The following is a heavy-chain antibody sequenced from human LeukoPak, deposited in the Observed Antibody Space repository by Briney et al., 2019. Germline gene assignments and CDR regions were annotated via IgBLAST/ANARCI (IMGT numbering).Heavy chain of an antibody. J-gene: IGHJ5*02. CDR2: INHSGST. V-gene: IGHV4-34*01. CDR3: ARAFGRGYSCGT. CDR1: GGSFSGYH. Sequence: SETLSLTCAVYGGSFSGYHWSWIRQPPGKGLEWIGEINHSGSTNYNPSLKSRVTISVDTSKNQFSLKLSSVTAADTAVYYCARAFGRGYSCGTWGQGTLVTVSS. D-gene: IGHD5-18*01.